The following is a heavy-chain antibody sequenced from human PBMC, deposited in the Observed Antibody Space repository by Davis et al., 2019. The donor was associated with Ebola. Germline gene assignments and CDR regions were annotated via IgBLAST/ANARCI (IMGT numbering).Heavy chain of an antibody. CDR3: ARGRLRWYRTTLNWYFDL. CDR1: GGSVNYNY. J-gene: IGHJ2*01. CDR2: IYYTGST. D-gene: IGHD4-23*01. V-gene: IGHV4-59*02. Sequence: SETLSLTCTVSGGSVNYNYWTWIRQPPGKALEWIGYIYYTGSTNYNPSLKSRVSISVDTSKNQFSLKLSSVTAADTAVYYCARGRLRWYRTTLNWYFDLCGRGTLVTVSS.